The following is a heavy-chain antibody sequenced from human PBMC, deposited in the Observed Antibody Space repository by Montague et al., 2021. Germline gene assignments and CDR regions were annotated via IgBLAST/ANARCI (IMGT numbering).Heavy chain of an antibody. Sequence: SETLSLTCTVSSGSIFHAHWSWVRQSPEKGLEWIGYIYGSGTTNYNPSLKSRVTISADTSMNQFSLYLRSVTAADTAVYFCARRLGSKDPFDYWGQGTLVTVSS. V-gene: IGHV4-59*08. CDR3: ARRLGSKDPFDY. J-gene: IGHJ4*02. CDR2: IYGSGTT. D-gene: IGHD7-27*01. CDR1: SGSIFHAH.